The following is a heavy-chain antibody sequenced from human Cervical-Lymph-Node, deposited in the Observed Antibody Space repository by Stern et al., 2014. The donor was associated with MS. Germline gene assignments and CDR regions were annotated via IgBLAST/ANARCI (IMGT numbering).Heavy chain of an antibody. CDR2: IIPIFGTA. CDR3: AGPSWSYYFDY. Sequence: VQLGESGAELKKPGSSVKVSCKASGGTFSSYAISWVRQAPGQGLECMGGIIPIFGTANYAQKFQGRVTITADESTSTAYMELSSLRSEDTAVYYCAGPSWSYYFDYWGQGTLVTVSS. CDR1: GGTFSSYA. D-gene: IGHD6-13*01. J-gene: IGHJ4*02. V-gene: IGHV1-69*01.